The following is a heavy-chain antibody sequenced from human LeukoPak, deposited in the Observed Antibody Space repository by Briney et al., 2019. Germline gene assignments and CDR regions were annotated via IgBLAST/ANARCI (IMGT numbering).Heavy chain of an antibody. Sequence: AGSLRLSCAASGFTFSGSGKHWVRQAPGKGLEWLTFIRYDGSNKYYTDSAKGRFTISRDNSKNTLYLQINSLRAEDTAVYYCARDYDFWSGYYSPTRGYFGYWGQGTLVTVSS. CDR1: GFTFSGSG. CDR3: ARDYDFWSGYYSPTRGYFGY. CDR2: IRYDGSNK. J-gene: IGHJ4*02. V-gene: IGHV3-30*02. D-gene: IGHD3-3*01.